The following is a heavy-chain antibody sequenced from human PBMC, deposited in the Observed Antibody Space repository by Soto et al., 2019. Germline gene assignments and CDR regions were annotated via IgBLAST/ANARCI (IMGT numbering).Heavy chain of an antibody. CDR2: ISWNSGSI. V-gene: IGHV3-9*01. CDR3: AKGDIVVVPAAMPDY. CDR1: GFTFDDYA. J-gene: IGHJ4*02. Sequence: DVQLVESGGGLVQPGRSLRLSCAASGFTFDDYAMHWVRQAPGKGLEWVSGISWNSGSIGYADSVKGRFTISRDNAKNSLYLQMNSLRAEDTALYYCAKGDIVVVPAAMPDYWGQGTLVTVSS. D-gene: IGHD2-2*01.